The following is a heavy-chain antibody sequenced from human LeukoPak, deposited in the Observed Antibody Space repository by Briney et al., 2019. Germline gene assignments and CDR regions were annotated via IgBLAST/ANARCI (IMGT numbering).Heavy chain of an antibody. D-gene: IGHD3-3*01. J-gene: IGHJ4*02. V-gene: IGHV3-23*01. Sequence: GGSLRLSCAASEFTSELTFSSYVMSWVRQAPGKGLEWVSAISGSGGSTYYADSVKGRFTISRDNSMNTLYLQMNSLRAEDTAIYYCARDERLLSFLKWGQGTLVTVSS. CDR2: ISGSGGST. CDR1: EFTSELTFSSYV. CDR3: ARDERLLSFLK.